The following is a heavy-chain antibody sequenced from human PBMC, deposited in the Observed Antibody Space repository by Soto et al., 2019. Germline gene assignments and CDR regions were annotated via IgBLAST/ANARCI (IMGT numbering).Heavy chain of an antibody. D-gene: IGHD4-17*01. Sequence: LRLSCAASGFTFINYAMHWVRQAPGKGLEWVAVISYDGSNKYYADSVKGRFTISGDNSKNTMYLQMNSLSAEDTAVYHCARDQVKGTMTILWGQGNLVTVSS. CDR3: ARDQVKGTMTIL. CDR1: GFTFINYA. V-gene: IGHV3-30-3*01. J-gene: IGHJ4*02. CDR2: ISYDGSNK.